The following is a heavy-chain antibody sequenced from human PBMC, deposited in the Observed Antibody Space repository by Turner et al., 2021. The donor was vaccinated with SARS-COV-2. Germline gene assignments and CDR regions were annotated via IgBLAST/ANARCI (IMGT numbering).Heavy chain of an antibody. CDR1: GYTFTGYY. D-gene: IGHD1-1*01. J-gene: IGHJ4*02. Sequence: QVQLVQSGAEVPTPGSSVPVSSTASGYTFTGYYMHWVRQAPGQGREWMGGINPNSGGTNYEQKFKGRVTMTRDTSISKAYMELSRLRADDTAVYYCAGVTKESELTLDYWGQGTLVTVSS. CDR3: AGVTKESELTLDY. V-gene: IGHV1-2*02. CDR2: INPNSGGT.